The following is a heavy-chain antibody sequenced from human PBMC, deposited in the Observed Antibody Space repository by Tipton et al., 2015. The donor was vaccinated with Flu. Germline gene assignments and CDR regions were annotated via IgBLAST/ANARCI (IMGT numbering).Heavy chain of an antibody. CDR3: ARARYHGSGMFLPAPPPDY. Sequence: QLVQSGGGVVQPGRSLRLSCEAYGFSFSDYAMHWVRQAPGKGLEWVAVISRGGDDNYYGNSVKGRFTISRDNSKNTLYLEASRLRSEDTAVYYCARARYHGSGMFLPAPPPDYWGQGTLFTVSS. V-gene: IGHV3-30*04. CDR2: ISRGGDDN. D-gene: IGHD3-10*01. J-gene: IGHJ4*02. CDR1: GFSFSDYA.